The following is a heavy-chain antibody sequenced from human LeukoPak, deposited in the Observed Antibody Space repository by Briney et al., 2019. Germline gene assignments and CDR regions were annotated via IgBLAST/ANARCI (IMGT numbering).Heavy chain of an antibody. V-gene: IGHV3-53*01. CDR3: AKGSAALVLRPYYFDY. Sequence: GGSLRLSCAASGFTVSSNYMSWVRQAPGKGLEWVSLIYIGGNTYYADSVKGRFTMSRDNSKNTLYLQMNSLRAEDTAVYYCAKGSAALVLRPYYFDYWGQGTLVTVSS. D-gene: IGHD5-18*01. CDR1: GFTVSSNY. J-gene: IGHJ4*02. CDR2: IYIGGNT.